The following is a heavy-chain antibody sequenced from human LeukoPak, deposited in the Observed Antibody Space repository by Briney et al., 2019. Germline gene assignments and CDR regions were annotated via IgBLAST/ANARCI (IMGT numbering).Heavy chain of an antibody. CDR3: AGGYSRSYYDY. V-gene: IGHV3-48*02. CDR1: GFTFSNYT. Sequence: GGSLRLSCAASGFTFSNYTLSWVRQAPGKGLEWVSYISSSSSVIYHADSVRGRFTISRDNAKNSLSLQMNSLRDEDTAIYYCAGGYSRSYYDYWGQGTLVTVSS. CDR2: ISSSSSVI. D-gene: IGHD1-26*01. J-gene: IGHJ4*02.